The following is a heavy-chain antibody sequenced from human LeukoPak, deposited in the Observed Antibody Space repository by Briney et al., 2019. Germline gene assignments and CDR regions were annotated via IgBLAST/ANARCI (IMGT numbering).Heavy chain of an antibody. CDR3: ARHLYGSGLHRLDY. D-gene: IGHD6-19*01. Sequence: PSETLSLTCTVSGGSISSSSYYWGWIRQSPGKGLEWIGSIYYSGSTYYNPSLKSRVTISVDTSKNQFSLKLSSVTAADAAVYYCARHLYGSGLHRLDYWGQGTLVSVSS. V-gene: IGHV4-39*01. CDR2: IYYSGST. J-gene: IGHJ4*02. CDR1: GGSISSSSYY.